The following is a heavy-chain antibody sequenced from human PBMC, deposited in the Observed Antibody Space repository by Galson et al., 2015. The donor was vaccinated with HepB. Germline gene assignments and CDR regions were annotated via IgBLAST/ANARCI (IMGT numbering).Heavy chain of an antibody. CDR2: IYYSGST. J-gene: IGHJ3*02. Sequence: ETLSLTCTVSAGSISSSRYYWGWIRQPPGKGLEWIGSIYYSGSTYYNPSLKSRVTISVDTSKNQFSLKLTSVTAAETAVYYCARIVVVPAIINAFDIWGQGTMVTVSS. CDR1: AGSISSSRYY. V-gene: IGHV4-39*01. CDR3: ARIVVVPAIINAFDI. D-gene: IGHD2-2*01.